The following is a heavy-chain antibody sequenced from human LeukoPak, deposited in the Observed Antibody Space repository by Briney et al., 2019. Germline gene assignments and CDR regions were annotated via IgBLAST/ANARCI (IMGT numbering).Heavy chain of an antibody. CDR2: IYYSGST. J-gene: IGHJ6*02. D-gene: IGHD4-17*01. V-gene: IGHV4-39*01. Sequence: SETLSLTCTVSGGSISISSYYWGWVRQPPGKGLEWIGSIYYSGSTYYNPSLKSRVTISVDTSKNQFSLKLSSVTAADTAVYYCASFATVTTWDYYYYGMDVWGQGTTVAVSS. CDR3: ASFATVTTWDYYYYGMDV. CDR1: GGSISISSYY.